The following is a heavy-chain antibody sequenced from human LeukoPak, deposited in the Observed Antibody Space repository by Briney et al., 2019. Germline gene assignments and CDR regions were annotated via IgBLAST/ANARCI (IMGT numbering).Heavy chain of an antibody. D-gene: IGHD5-18*01. CDR3: ARVGIQLWLSFDY. CDR1: GGSISSSSYY. J-gene: IGHJ4*02. Sequence: SETLSLTCTVSGGSISSSSYYWGWIRQPPGKGLEWIGSIYYSGSTYYNPSLKSRVTISVDTSKNQFSLKLSSVTAADTAVYYCARVGIQLWLSFDYWGQGTLVTVSS. CDR2: IYYSGST. V-gene: IGHV4-39*07.